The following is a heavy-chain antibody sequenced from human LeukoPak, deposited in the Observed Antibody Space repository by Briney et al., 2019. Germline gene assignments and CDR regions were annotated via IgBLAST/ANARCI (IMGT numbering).Heavy chain of an antibody. Sequence: SVKVSCKASGGTFSSYAISWVRQAPGQGLEWMGGIIPIFGTANYAQKFQGRVTITADESTSTAYMELSSLRSEDAAVYYCARGSGYEHYYYYYMDVWGKGTTVTVSS. CDR1: GGTFSSYA. J-gene: IGHJ6*03. CDR2: IIPIFGTA. D-gene: IGHD5-12*01. V-gene: IGHV1-69*13. CDR3: ARGSGYEHYYYYYMDV.